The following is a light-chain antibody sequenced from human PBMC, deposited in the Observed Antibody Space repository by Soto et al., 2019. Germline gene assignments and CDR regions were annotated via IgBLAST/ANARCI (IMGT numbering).Light chain of an antibody. Sequence: DIQMTQSPSSLSASVGDRVTITCQASQDISNYLNWYQQKPGKAPKLLIYDASNLETGVSSRFSGSGSGTDFTFTISSLQPEDIATYYCQQYDNLPYTFGQATKLEIK. CDR1: QDISNY. CDR2: DAS. CDR3: QQYDNLPYT. J-gene: IGKJ2*01. V-gene: IGKV1-33*01.